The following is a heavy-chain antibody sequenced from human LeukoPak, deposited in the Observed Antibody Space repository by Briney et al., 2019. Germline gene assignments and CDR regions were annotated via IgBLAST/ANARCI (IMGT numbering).Heavy chain of an antibody. CDR2: INPSGGST. D-gene: IGHD6-13*01. J-gene: IGHJ4*02. Sequence: ASVKVSCKASGYTFTSYYMHWVRQAPGQGREWMGIINPSGGSTSYAQKFQGRVTMNRDTSTSTVYMELSSLRSEDTAVYYCARGDSSSWYGPLFDYWGQGTLVTVSS. CDR3: ARGDSSSWYGPLFDY. CDR1: GYTFTSYY. V-gene: IGHV1-46*01.